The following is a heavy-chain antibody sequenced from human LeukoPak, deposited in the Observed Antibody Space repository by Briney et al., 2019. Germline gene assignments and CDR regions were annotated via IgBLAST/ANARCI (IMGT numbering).Heavy chain of an antibody. D-gene: IGHD2-21*02. Sequence: GASVKVSCKASGYTFTGYYMHWVRQAPGQRLEWMGWINAGNGNTKYSQEFQGRVTITRDTSASTAYMELSSLRSEDMAVYYCARDGWAYCGGDCYSDYWGQGTLVTVSS. J-gene: IGHJ4*02. CDR3: ARDGWAYCGGDCYSDY. CDR2: INAGNGNT. V-gene: IGHV1-3*03. CDR1: GYTFTGYY.